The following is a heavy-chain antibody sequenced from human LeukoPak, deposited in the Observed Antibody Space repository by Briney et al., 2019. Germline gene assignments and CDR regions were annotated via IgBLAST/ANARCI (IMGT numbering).Heavy chain of an antibody. CDR3: AKDSAKKYDDY. Sequence: PGGSLRLSCAASGFTFSSYWMSWVRQAPGKGLEWVANIKQDGSEKYYVDSVKGRFTISRDNGKNSLYLQMNSLRAEDTAVYYCAKDSAKKYDDYWGQGTLVTVSS. D-gene: IGHD2/OR15-2a*01. CDR1: GFTFSSYW. CDR2: IKQDGSEK. J-gene: IGHJ4*02. V-gene: IGHV3-7*03.